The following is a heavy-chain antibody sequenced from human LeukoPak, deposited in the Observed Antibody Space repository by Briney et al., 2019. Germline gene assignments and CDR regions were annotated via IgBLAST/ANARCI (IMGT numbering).Heavy chain of an antibody. D-gene: IGHD3-16*01. V-gene: IGHV3-15*01. Sequence: GGSLRLSCAASGFTFSNAWMSWVRQGPWQELEWVGQIKSKTAGGTTDYAAPVKGRFTISRDDSKNTLYLQMNSLKTEDTAVYYCTTVWRYWGQGTLVTVSS. J-gene: IGHJ4*02. CDR3: TTVWRY. CDR2: IKSKTAGGTT. CDR1: GFTFSNAW.